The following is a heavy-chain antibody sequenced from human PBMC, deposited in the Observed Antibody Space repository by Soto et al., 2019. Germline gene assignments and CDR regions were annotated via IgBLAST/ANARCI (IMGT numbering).Heavy chain of an antibody. D-gene: IGHD1-26*01. CDR3: TTDGGIVGATSAFDI. Sequence: PGGSLRLSCAASGFTFSNAWMNWVRQAPGKGLEWVGRIKSKTDGGTTDYAAPVKGRFTISRDDSKNTLYLQMNSLKTEDTAVYYCTTDGGIVGATSAFDIWGQGTMVTVSS. J-gene: IGHJ3*02. CDR1: GFTFSNAW. CDR2: IKSKTDGGTT. V-gene: IGHV3-15*07.